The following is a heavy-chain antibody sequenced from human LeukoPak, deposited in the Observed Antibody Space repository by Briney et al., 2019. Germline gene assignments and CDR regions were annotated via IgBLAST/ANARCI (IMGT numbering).Heavy chain of an antibody. CDR2: IIPILGIA. Sequence: GASVKVSCKASGGTFSSYTISWVRQAPGQGLEWMGRIIPILGIANYAQKFQGRVTITADKSTSTAYMELSSLRSEDTAVYYCAREFGIGRPAAIPYWFDPWGQGTLVTVSS. V-gene: IGHV1-69*04. J-gene: IGHJ5*02. CDR3: AREFGIGRPAAIPYWFDP. CDR1: GGTFSSYT. D-gene: IGHD2-2*02.